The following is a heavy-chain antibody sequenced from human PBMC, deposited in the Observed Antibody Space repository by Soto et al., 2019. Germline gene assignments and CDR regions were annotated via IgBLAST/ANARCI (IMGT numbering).Heavy chain of an antibody. J-gene: IGHJ4*02. V-gene: IGHV3-23*01. CDR3: AKDQGRTDYYDRSGYYPLGN. CDR1: GLTFSNYA. D-gene: IGHD3-22*01. CDR2: ISGSGGST. Sequence: EVQLLESGGGLVQPGGSLRLSCAASGLTFSNYAMSWVRQAPGKGLEWVSGISGSGGSTYYADSVKGRFTISRDNSKNTLYLQMNSLRAEDTAVYYCAKDQGRTDYYDRSGYYPLGNWGQGALVTVSS.